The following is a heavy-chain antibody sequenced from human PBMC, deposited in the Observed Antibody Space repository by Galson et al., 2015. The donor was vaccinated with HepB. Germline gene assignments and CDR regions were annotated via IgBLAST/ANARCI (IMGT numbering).Heavy chain of an antibody. CDR1: GFTVSSNY. CDR2: IYSGGST. D-gene: IGHD3-22*01. V-gene: IGHV3-66*01. Sequence: SLRLSCAASGFTVSSNYMSWVRQAPGKGLEWVSVIYSGGSTYYAGSVKGRFTISRDNSKNTLYLQMNSLRAEDTAVYYCARVGSYYYDSSGYLHYWGQGTLVTVSS. J-gene: IGHJ4*02. CDR3: ARVGSYYYDSSGYLHY.